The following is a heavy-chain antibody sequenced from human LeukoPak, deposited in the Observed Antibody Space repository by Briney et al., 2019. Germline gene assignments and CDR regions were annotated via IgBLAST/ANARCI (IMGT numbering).Heavy chain of an antibody. CDR3: AREDYGGTPGGAFDI. CDR1: GFTFSSYG. D-gene: IGHD4-23*01. Sequence: GGSLRLSCAASGFTFSSYGMNWVRQAPGKGLEWVSSISTSSSYIYYADSVKGRFTISRDNAKNSLYLQMNSLRAEDTAVYYCAREDYGGTPGGAFDIWGQGTMVTVSS. V-gene: IGHV3-21*01. J-gene: IGHJ3*02. CDR2: ISTSSSYI.